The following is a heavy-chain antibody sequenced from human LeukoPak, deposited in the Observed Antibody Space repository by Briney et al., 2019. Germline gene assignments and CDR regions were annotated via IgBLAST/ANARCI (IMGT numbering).Heavy chain of an antibody. CDR2: ISSSSSYI. CDR1: GFTFGSYA. D-gene: IGHD3-22*01. CDR3: AREGYYDSSGYFDY. J-gene: IGHJ4*02. Sequence: GGSLRLSCAASGFTFGSYAMHWVRQAPGKGLEWVSSISSSSSYIYYADSVKGRFTISRDNAKNSLYLQMNSLRAEDTAVYYCAREGYYDSSGYFDYWGQGTLVTVSS. V-gene: IGHV3-21*01.